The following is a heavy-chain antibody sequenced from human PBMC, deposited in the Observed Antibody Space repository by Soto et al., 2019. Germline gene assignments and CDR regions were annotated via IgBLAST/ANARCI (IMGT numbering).Heavy chain of an antibody. J-gene: IGHJ4*02. V-gene: IGHV4-39*01. CDR3: ARRGRSGYRLIDY. D-gene: IGHD3-22*01. Sequence: SETLSLTCTVSGGSISSSSYYWDWIRQPPGKGLEWIGSIYYSVSTYYNPSLKSRVTISVDTSQNQFSLKLSSVTAADTAVYYCARRGRSGYRLIDYWGQGTLVTVSS. CDR1: GGSISSSSYY. CDR2: IYYSVST.